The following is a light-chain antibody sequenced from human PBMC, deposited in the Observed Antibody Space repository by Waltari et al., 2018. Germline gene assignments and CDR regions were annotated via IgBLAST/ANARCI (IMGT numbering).Light chain of an antibody. J-gene: IGKJ1*01. CDR1: QSISSW. Sequence: DIQMTQSPSTLSASVGDRVTITWRASQSISSWLAWYQQKPGKAPKLLIYKASSLERGVPSRFSGSGAGTEFTLTISSLQPDDFATYYCQQYNSYSRTFGQGTKVEIK. V-gene: IGKV1-5*03. CDR2: KAS. CDR3: QQYNSYSRT.